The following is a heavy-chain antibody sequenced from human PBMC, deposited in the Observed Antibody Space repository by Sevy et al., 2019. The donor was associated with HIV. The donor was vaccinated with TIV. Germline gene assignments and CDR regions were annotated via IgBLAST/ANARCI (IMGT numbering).Heavy chain of an antibody. Sequence: GESLKISCAASGFTFSDYYMTWIRQSPGKGLQWISYISSGSSYTNYAGSVKGRFTISRDNAKNSLYLEIHTLRPEDTAVYYCARSRSNYADYYFDYWGQGTVVTVSS. CDR2: ISSGSSYT. CDR1: GFTFSDYY. V-gene: IGHV3-11*06. CDR3: ARSRSNYADYYFDY. D-gene: IGHD4-17*01. J-gene: IGHJ4*02.